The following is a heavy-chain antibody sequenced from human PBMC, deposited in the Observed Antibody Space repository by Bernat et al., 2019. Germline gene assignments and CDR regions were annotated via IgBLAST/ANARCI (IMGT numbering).Heavy chain of an antibody. CDR1: GYTFTGYY. CDR2: INPNSGGT. D-gene: IGHD2-15*01. CDR3: ARDETDIVVVVAATYFDY. J-gene: IGHJ4*02. Sequence: QVQLVQSGAEVKKPGASVKVSCKASGYTFTGYYMHWVRQAPGQGLEWMGWINPNSGGTNYAQKLQGRVTMTTDTSTSTAYMELRSLRSDDTAVYYCARDETDIVVVVAATYFDYWGQGTLVTVSS. V-gene: IGHV1-2*02.